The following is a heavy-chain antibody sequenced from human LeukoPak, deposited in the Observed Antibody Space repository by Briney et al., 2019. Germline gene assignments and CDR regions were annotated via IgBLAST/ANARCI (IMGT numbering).Heavy chain of an antibody. D-gene: IGHD3-3*01. CDR2: INHSGST. Sequence: KPSETLSLTCAVYGGSFSGYYWSWIRHPPGKGLEGIGEINHSGSTNYNPSLKSRVTISVDTSKNQFSLKLSSVTAADTAVYYCARLYYDFWSGSDYWGQGTLVTVSS. V-gene: IGHV4-34*01. CDR3: ARLYYDFWSGSDY. J-gene: IGHJ4*02. CDR1: GGSFSGYY.